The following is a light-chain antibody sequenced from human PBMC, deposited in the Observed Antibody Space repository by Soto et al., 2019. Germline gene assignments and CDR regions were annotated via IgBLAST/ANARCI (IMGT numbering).Light chain of an antibody. Sequence: EIVLTQSPGTLSLSPGERATLSCRASQSVSSSYLAWYQQKPGQAPRLLIYVASSRATGIPDRFSGSGSGTDSTLTISRLEPEDLAVYYCQQYGSSLWTFGQGTKVEIK. CDR2: VAS. J-gene: IGKJ1*01. V-gene: IGKV3-20*01. CDR3: QQYGSSLWT. CDR1: QSVSSSY.